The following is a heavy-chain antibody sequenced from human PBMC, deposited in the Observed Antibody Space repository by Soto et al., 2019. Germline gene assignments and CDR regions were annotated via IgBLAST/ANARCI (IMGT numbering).Heavy chain of an antibody. J-gene: IGHJ3*02. Sequence: GGSLRLSCAASGFTFSDFYMTWIRQAPGKGLEWVSSISTGSTYTNYADSVQGRFTVSRDNAKSSLYLQMSSLRVEDTAVYYCARRGISGSALHGFDIWGQGTRVTVSS. CDR1: GFTFSDFY. CDR2: ISTGSTYT. V-gene: IGHV3-11*03. CDR3: ARRGISGSALHGFDI. D-gene: IGHD2-15*01.